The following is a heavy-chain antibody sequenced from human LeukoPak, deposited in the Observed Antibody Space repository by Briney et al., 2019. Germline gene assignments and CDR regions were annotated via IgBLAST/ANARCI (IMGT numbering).Heavy chain of an antibody. CDR3: AIRHRSGYYFSLVMNG. J-gene: IGHJ6*01. D-gene: IGHD3-22*01. CDR2: ISYDGSNK. CDR1: GFTFSSYG. V-gene: IGHV3-30*03. Sequence: GGSLRLSCAASGFTFSSYGMHRVRQAPGKGLEWVAAISYDGSNKYYADSVKGRFTISRDNSKNTLYLQMNSLRAEDTAVYFCAIRHRSGYYFSLVMNGWGEGSTVSVSS.